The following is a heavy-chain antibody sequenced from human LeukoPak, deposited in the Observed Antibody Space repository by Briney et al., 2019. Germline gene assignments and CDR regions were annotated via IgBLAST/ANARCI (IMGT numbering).Heavy chain of an antibody. J-gene: IGHJ6*03. Sequence: ASVKVSCKASGYTFSSYDSNWVRQDTGQGLEWMGWMNPNSGNTGYAQKFQGRVTMTRNTSISTAYMELSSLRSEDTAVYYCARVGSSGWWEYYYYYYYMDVWGKGTTVTVSS. CDR1: GYTFSSYD. CDR2: MNPNSGNT. CDR3: ARVGSSGWWEYYYYYYYMDV. V-gene: IGHV1-8*01. D-gene: IGHD6-19*01.